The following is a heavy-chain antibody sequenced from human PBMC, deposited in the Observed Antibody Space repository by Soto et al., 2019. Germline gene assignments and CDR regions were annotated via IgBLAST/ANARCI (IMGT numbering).Heavy chain of an antibody. CDR3: ARDYYYGMDV. CDR1: GFSLSTSGMC. Sequence: SGPTLVNPTQTLTLTCTFSGFSLSTSGMCVSWIRQPPGKALEWLARIDWDDDKFYSTSLKTRLTISKDTSKHQVVLTMTNMDPVDTATYYCARDYYYGMDVWGQGTTVTVSS. CDR2: IDWDDDK. V-gene: IGHV2-70*17. J-gene: IGHJ6*02.